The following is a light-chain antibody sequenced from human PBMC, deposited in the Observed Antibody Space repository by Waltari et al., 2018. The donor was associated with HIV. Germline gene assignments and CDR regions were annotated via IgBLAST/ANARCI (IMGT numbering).Light chain of an antibody. J-gene: IGLJ1*01. CDR2: SNN. CDR3: AAWDDSLSGYV. V-gene: IGLV1-44*01. Sequence: QSVLTQPPSASGTPGQRVTISCSGSSSNIGSNTVNWYQQVPGTAPKLRIYSNNRRPSGVPDRFSGSKSGTSASLAISGLQSEDEADYYCAAWDDSLSGYVFGTGTKVTVL. CDR1: SSNIGSNT.